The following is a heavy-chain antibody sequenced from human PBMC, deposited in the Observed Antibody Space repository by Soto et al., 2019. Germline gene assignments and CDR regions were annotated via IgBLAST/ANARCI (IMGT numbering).Heavy chain of an antibody. J-gene: IGHJ4*02. CDR3: ARDLAGYCISTSCLSPTTTTLGH. D-gene: IGHD2-2*01. Sequence: QVQLVQSGAEVKKTGSSVKVSCKASGGTFSSYAISWVRQAPGQGLEWMGGIIPIFGTANYEQKVQGRVTITADESTSTAYMELSSLRSEDTAVYYCARDLAGYCISTSCLSPTTTTLGHWGQGTLVTVSS. CDR2: IIPIFGTA. CDR1: GGTFSSYA. V-gene: IGHV1-69*12.